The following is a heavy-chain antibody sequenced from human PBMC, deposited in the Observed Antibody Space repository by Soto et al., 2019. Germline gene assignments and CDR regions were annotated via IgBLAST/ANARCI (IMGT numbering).Heavy chain of an antibody. CDR3: ARLRWFGETHDAFDL. D-gene: IGHD3-10*01. Sequence: QMQLQESGPGLVKPSQTLSLTCTVSGGSIRSGGYYWNWIRQHPGKGLEWIGYIYYNGSTYYNPSLKSRVTISVDMSKHQFSLKLTSVTAADTAVYYCARLRWFGETHDAFDLWGQGTMVTVSS. CDR2: IYYNGST. J-gene: IGHJ3*01. V-gene: IGHV4-31*03. CDR1: GGSIRSGGYY.